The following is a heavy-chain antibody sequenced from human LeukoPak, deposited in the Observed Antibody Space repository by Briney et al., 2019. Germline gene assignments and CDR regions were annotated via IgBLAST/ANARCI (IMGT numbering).Heavy chain of an antibody. Sequence: SGTLSLTCAVSGGSISSSNWWSWVRQPPGKGLEWIGEIYHSGSTNYNPSLKSRVTISVDKSKNQFSLKLSSVTAADTAVYYCARAHYDFWSGYYYFDYWGQGTLVTVSS. CDR1: GGSISSSNW. CDR3: ARAHYDFWSGYYYFDY. V-gene: IGHV4-4*02. J-gene: IGHJ4*02. CDR2: IYHSGST. D-gene: IGHD3-3*01.